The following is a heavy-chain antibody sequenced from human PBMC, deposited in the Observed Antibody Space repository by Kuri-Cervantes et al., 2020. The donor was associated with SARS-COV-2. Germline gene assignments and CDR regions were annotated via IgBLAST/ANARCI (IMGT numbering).Heavy chain of an antibody. CDR1: GYTFTSYG. Sequence: GESLKISCKASGYTFTSYGISWVRQAPGQGLEWMGWISAYNGNTNYAQKLQGRVTMTTDTSTSTAYMELRSLRSDDTAVYYCARGHTSSSWDNWFDPWGQGTLVTVSS. V-gene: IGHV1-18*01. J-gene: IGHJ5*02. CDR3: ARGHTSSSWDNWFDP. D-gene: IGHD6-13*01. CDR2: ISAYNGNT.